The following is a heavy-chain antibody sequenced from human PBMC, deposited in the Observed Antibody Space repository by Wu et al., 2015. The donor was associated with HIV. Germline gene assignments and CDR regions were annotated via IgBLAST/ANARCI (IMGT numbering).Heavy chain of an antibody. CDR3: ARFYDSSGYYLGFDY. Sequence: QVQLVQSGAEVKKPGASVKVSCEASGYTFTGYYMHWVRQAPGQGLEWMGWINPNSGGTNYAQKFQGGVTMTRDTSISTAYMELSRLRSDDTAVYYCARFYDSSGYYLGFDYWGQGTLVTVSS. J-gene: IGHJ4*02. D-gene: IGHD3-22*01. CDR2: INPNSGGT. CDR1: GYTFTGYY. V-gene: IGHV1-2*02.